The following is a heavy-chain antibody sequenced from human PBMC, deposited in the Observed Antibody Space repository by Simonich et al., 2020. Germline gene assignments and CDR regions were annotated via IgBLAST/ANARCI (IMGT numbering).Heavy chain of an antibody. Sequence: EVQLVESGGGLIQPGGSLRLSCAASGFTVSSNYMSWVRQAPGKGLGWVACFYGVGSTYYADSGKGRYTISRDNSKNPLYLKINSLRAEDTAVYYCASRVKTTVTTELVDAFDIWGQGTMVTVSS. V-gene: IGHV3-53*01. CDR1: GFTVSSNY. D-gene: IGHD4-17*01. CDR3: ASRVKTTVTTELVDAFDI. CDR2: FYGVGST. J-gene: IGHJ3*02.